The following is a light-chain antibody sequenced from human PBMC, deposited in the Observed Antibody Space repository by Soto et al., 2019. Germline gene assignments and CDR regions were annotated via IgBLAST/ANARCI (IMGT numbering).Light chain of an antibody. Sequence: EIVLTQSPATLSLSPGERATLSCRASQSVGRYLAWYQQKPGQAPRPLIYDASNRATGIPARFSGSGSGTDFTLTTSSLATEDVAVYYCQQRSNWPTTTFGQGKRLEI. J-gene: IGKJ5*01. CDR2: DAS. CDR3: QQRSNWPTTT. CDR1: QSVGRY. V-gene: IGKV3-11*01.